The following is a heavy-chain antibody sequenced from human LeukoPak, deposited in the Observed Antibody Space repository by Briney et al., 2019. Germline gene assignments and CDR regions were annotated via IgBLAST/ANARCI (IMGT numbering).Heavy chain of an antibody. J-gene: IGHJ6*02. CDR1: GFTFSSYW. CDR3: ARQDIVVVPAGYYYYGMDV. CDR2: INSDGSST. Sequence: GGSLRLSCAASGFTFSSYWMHWVRQAPGKGLVWVSRINSDGSSTSYADSVKGRFTISRDNAKNTLYLQMNSLRAEDTAVYYCARQDIVVVPAGYYYYGMDVWGQGTTVTVSS. V-gene: IGHV3-74*01. D-gene: IGHD2-2*01.